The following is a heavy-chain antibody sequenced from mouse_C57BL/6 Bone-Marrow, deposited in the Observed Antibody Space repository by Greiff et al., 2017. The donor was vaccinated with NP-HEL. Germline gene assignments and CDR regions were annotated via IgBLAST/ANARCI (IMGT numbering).Heavy chain of an antibody. D-gene: IGHD1-1*01. CDR1: GYTFTDYY. CDR3: ARELGYITTVVATKYFDV. J-gene: IGHJ1*03. Sequence: QVQLQQSGPELVKPGASVKISCKASGYTFTDYYINWVKQRPGQGLEWIGWIFPGSGSTYYNEKFKGKATLTVDKSSSTAYMLLSSLTSEDSAVYFCARELGYITTVVATKYFDVWGTGTTVTVSS. CDR2: IFPGSGST. V-gene: IGHV1-75*01.